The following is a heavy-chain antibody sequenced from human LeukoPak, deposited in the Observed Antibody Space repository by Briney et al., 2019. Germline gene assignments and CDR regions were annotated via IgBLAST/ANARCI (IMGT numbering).Heavy chain of an antibody. CDR3: ARDLRGSYSLDY. Sequence: GGSLRLSCAASGFTFSSYSMNWVRQAPGKGLEWVSSISSSSSYIYYADSVKGRFTISRDNAKNSLYLQMNSLRAEDTAVYYCARDLRGSYSLDYWGQGTLVTVSS. V-gene: IGHV3-21*01. D-gene: IGHD1-26*01. CDR2: ISSSSSYI. J-gene: IGHJ4*02. CDR1: GFTFSSYS.